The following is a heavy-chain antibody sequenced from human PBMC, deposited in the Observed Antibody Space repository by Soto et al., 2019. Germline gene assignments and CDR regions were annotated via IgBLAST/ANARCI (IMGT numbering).Heavy chain of an antibody. D-gene: IGHD1-26*01. J-gene: IGHJ4*02. CDR3: ARDDGVGPLIY. CDR1: GFTFSAYG. CDR2: IWYDGSKE. V-gene: IGHV3-33*01. Sequence: QVQLVESGGGVVQPGRSLRLSCAASGFTFSAYGVHWVRQAPGKGLEWVALIWYDGSKEYYADSVKGRITISRDNSKNTVYLQMNSLRDEDTAVYYCARDDGVGPLIYWGQGTLVTVSS.